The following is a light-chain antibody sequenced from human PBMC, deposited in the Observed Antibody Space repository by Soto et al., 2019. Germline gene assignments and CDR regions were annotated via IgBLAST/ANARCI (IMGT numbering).Light chain of an antibody. CDR1: HSISNY. V-gene: IGKV1-39*01. CDR3: QQSYRTPPVT. J-gene: IGKJ4*01. Sequence: DIQMTQSPYSLSASVGDRVTITCRASHSISNYLNWYQQKPRKAPRLLIYAASSLQSGVPSRFSGSGSGTDFTLTISSLQPEDFATYYCQQSYRTPPVTFGGGTKVEI. CDR2: AAS.